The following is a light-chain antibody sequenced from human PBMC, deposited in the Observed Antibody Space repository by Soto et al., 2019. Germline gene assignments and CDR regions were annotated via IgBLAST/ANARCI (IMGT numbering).Light chain of an antibody. CDR3: GTWDHTRSAFG. Sequence: QSVLTQPPSISTAAGQKVTISCSGNYSNIGNNFVSWYQHLPRTAPKLLIYDNIKRPSGIPDRFSGFKGGTSATLVITGLLTGDEADDYCGTWDHTRSAFGFGGGTK. V-gene: IGLV1-51*01. J-gene: IGLJ3*02. CDR1: YSNIGNNF. CDR2: DNI.